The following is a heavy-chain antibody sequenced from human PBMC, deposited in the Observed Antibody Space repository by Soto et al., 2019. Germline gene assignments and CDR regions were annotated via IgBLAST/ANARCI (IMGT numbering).Heavy chain of an antibody. J-gene: IGHJ6*02. CDR3: AKDRHYDGSGSYRVYDYGMDV. V-gene: IGHV3-43D*03. CDR2: ISWDGGST. Sequence: GGSLRLSCAASGFTFDDYAMHWVRQAPGKGLEWVSLISWDGGSTYYADSVKGRFTISRDNSKNSLYLQMNSLRAEDTALYYCAKDRHYDGSGSYRVYDYGMDVWGQGTTVTVSS. CDR1: GFTFDDYA. D-gene: IGHD3-10*01.